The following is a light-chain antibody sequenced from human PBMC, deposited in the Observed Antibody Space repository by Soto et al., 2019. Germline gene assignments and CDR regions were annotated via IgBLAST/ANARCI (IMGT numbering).Light chain of an antibody. CDR3: QQYGSSPPT. V-gene: IGKV3-20*01. Sequence: EIVLSQSPGTLSFSPGERATLSCRASQSVGTNLAWYQQQPGQAPRLLIYGASTRATGIPARFSASGSGTDFTLTISRLEPEDFAVYYCQQYGSSPPTFGQGTKVDIK. J-gene: IGKJ1*01. CDR1: QSVGTN. CDR2: GAS.